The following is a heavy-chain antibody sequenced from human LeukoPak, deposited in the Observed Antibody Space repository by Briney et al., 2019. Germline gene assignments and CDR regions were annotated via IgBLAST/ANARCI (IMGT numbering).Heavy chain of an antibody. CDR3: ARDGNFLDP. J-gene: IGHJ5*02. CDR1: GGSISSYY. D-gene: IGHD1-26*01. CDR2: IYYSGST. Sequence: SETLSLTCTASGGSISSYYWSWIRQPPGKGLEWIGYIYYSGSTNYNPSLKSRVTISVDTSKNQFSLKLSSVTAADTAVYYCARDGNFLDPWGQGTLVTVSS. V-gene: IGHV4-59*12.